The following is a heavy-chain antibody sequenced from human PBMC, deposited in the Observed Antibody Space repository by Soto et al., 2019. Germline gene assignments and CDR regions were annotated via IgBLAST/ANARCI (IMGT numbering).Heavy chain of an antibody. Sequence: PGGSLRLSCAASGFTFSSYAMHWVRQAPGKGLEWVAVISYDGSNKYYADSVKGRFTISRDNSKNTLYLQMNCLRAEDTAVYYCARDQFHLTYYYDSSGYRPTSYYYYYGMDVWGQGTTVTVSS. CDR3: ARDQFHLTYYYDSSGYRPTSYYYYYGMDV. D-gene: IGHD3-22*01. CDR1: GFTFSSYA. V-gene: IGHV3-30-3*01. CDR2: ISYDGSNK. J-gene: IGHJ6*02.